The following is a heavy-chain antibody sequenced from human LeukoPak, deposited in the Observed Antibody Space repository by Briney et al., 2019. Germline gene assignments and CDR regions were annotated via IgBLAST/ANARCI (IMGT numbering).Heavy chain of an antibody. J-gene: IGHJ4*02. V-gene: IGHV3-21*01. D-gene: IGHD3-10*01. CDR2: ISSSSSYI. CDR1: GFTFSSYS. Sequence: GESLRLSCAASGFTFSSYSMNWVRQAPGKGLEWVSSISSSSSYIYYADSVKGRFTISRDNAKNSLYLQMNSLRAEGAAVYYCARDLVSGTMGYWGQGTLVTVSS. CDR3: ARDLVSGTMGY.